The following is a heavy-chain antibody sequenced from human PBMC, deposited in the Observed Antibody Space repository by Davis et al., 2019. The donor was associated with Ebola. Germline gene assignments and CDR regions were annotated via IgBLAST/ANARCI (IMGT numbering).Heavy chain of an antibody. J-gene: IGHJ5*02. CDR2: TKPSGGDT. Sequence: ASVKVSRKASRDTFTTYPLHWVRQAPGQGLEWMGITKPSGGDTWYAQIFQGRLSMTRDTSTSTVFMELSSLTSEDTAMYYCTREWGSGFDPWGQGTLVIVSS. D-gene: IGHD7-27*01. V-gene: IGHV1-46*01. CDR1: RDTFTTYP. CDR3: TREWGSGFDP.